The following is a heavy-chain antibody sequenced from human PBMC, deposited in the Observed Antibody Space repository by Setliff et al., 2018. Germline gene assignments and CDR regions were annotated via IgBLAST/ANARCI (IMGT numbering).Heavy chain of an antibody. D-gene: IGHD5-18*01. J-gene: IGHJ4*02. Sequence: PGGSLRLSCADPGFTFSNYNMNWVRQAPGKGLEWISYISSGGSTIFYADSGKGRFTISRDNAKNSLYLQMNSLRAEDTAVYYCARDTAMGHYWGQGTLVTVSS. CDR3: ARDTAMGHY. CDR2: ISSGGSTI. V-gene: IGHV3-48*04. CDR1: GFTFSNYN.